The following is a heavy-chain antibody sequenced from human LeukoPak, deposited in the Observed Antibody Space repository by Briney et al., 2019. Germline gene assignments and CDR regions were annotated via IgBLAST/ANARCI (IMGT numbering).Heavy chain of an antibody. J-gene: IGHJ4*02. D-gene: IGHD5/OR15-5a*01. CDR2: IGSDGTKQ. Sequence: GRSLRLSCVASGFIFSDHAFHWVRQSPDKGLEWVALIGSDGTKQYYADSVQGRFTVSRENSKNTLFLQMNTVRADDTAVYFCARQTTSTRLFDSWGQGTLVTVSS. CDR1: GFIFSDHA. V-gene: IGHV3-30*04. CDR3: ARQTTSTRLFDS.